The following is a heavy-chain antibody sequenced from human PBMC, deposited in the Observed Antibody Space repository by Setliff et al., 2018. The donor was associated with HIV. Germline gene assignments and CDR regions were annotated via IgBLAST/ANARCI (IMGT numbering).Heavy chain of an antibody. CDR3: AKKGYGSGRSDVLDI. V-gene: IGHV3-30*04. Sequence: GGSLRLSCAASGITFSNDVLHWVRQAPGKGLEWVAVISEDSSTIFYVDSVKGRLTISRDNSENTLYLQMNSLRPEDTAVYYCAKKGYGSGRSDVLDIWGQGTLVTVSS. D-gene: IGHD6-19*01. J-gene: IGHJ3*02. CDR2: ISEDSSTI. CDR1: GITFSNDV.